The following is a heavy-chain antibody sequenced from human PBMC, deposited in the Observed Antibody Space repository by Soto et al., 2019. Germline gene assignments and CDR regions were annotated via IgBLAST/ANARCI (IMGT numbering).Heavy chain of an antibody. J-gene: IGHJ4*02. CDR1: GESFSGHI. D-gene: IGHD6-19*01. CDR3: ARGLITGSHYSGGWYYFDS. CDR2: INHSGSA. Sequence: QVQLQQSGAGLLKPSETLSLTCAVYGESFSGHIWTWIRQTPGKGLQWIGQINHSGSASYNPSLKSRGTISVHTSNSQFSLELSSVTAADTAVYYCARGLITGSHYSGGWYYFDSWGQGTQVTVSS. V-gene: IGHV4-34*01.